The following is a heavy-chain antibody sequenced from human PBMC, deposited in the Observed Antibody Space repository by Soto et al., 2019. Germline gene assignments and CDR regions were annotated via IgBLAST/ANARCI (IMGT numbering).Heavy chain of an antibody. Sequence: SETLSLTCTVSGGSISSYYWSWIRQPPGKGLEWIGYIYYSGSTSYNPSLKSRVTISVDTSKNQFSLKLGSVTAADTAVYYCASTDPQLLVGGYYFDYWGQGTLVTVSS. CDR2: IYYSGST. J-gene: IGHJ4*02. CDR1: GGSISSYY. V-gene: IGHV4-59*01. D-gene: IGHD1-26*01. CDR3: ASTDPQLLVGGYYFDY.